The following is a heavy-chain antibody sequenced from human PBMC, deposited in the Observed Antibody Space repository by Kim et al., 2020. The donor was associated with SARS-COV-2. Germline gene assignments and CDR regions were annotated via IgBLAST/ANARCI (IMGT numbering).Heavy chain of an antibody. J-gene: IGHJ4*02. V-gene: IGHV3-49*04. Sequence: GGSLRLSCTASGFTFGDYAMSWVRQAPGKGLEWVGFIRSKAYGGTTEYAASVKGRFTISRDDSKSIAYLQMNSLKTEDTAVYYCTREVGYGDYDPDPRLRWGFDYWGQGTLVTVSS. CDR1: GFTFGDYA. D-gene: IGHD4-17*01. CDR2: IRSKAYGGTT. CDR3: TREVGYGDYDPDPRLRWGFDY.